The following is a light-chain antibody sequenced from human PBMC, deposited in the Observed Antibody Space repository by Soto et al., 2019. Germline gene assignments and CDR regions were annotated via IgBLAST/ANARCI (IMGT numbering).Light chain of an antibody. J-gene: IGLJ1*01. V-gene: IGLV2-14*03. Sequence: QSVLTQPASVSGSPGQSITVSCTGTSSDVGFYNYVSWYQHHPGKGPKLMIYDVSNRPSGVSNRFSGSRSGNTASLTISGLHAEDEAEYYCSSYIGSSALVFGTGTKLTVL. CDR3: SSYIGSSALV. CDR2: DVS. CDR1: SSDVGFYNY.